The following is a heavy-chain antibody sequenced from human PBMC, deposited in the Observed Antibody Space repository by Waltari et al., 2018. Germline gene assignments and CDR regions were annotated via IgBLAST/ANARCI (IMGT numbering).Heavy chain of an antibody. CDR3: ARGYCSGGSCFFDY. J-gene: IGHJ4*02. CDR2: IDWDDDK. V-gene: IGHV2-70*04. D-gene: IGHD2-15*01. Sequence: QVTLKESGPALVKPTQTLTLTCTFSGFSLSTSGMRVSWIRQPPGKALEWLARIDWDDDKFYSTSLKTRLTISKDTSKNQVVLTMTNMDPVDTATYYCARGYCSGGSCFFDYWGQGTLVTVSS. CDR1: GFSLSTSGMR.